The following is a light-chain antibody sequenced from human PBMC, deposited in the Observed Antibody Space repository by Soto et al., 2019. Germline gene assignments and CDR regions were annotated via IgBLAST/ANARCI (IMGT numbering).Light chain of an antibody. CDR1: KLGDKY. CDR3: QAWDCSAVV. V-gene: IGLV3-1*01. CDR2: QDS. Sequence: SYELTQPPSVSVSPGQTASITGSGDKLGDKYACWYQQKPGQSPVLVIYQDSKRPSGIPERFSGSNSGNTATLTISGTQAMDEADYYFQAWDCSAVVFGGGTKVTVL. J-gene: IGLJ2*01.